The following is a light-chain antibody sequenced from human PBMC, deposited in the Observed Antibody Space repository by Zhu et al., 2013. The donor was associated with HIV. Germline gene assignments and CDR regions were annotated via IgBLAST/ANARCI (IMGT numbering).Light chain of an antibody. V-gene: IGKV3-15*01. Sequence: IVLTQSPGTLSLSPGERATLSCRASQSVSNNLAWYQQKPGQAPRLLIYGASTRATGIPARFSGSGSGTEFTLTISSLQSEDFAVYYCQQYNNWPRAFGQGTKVEIK. J-gene: IGKJ1*01. CDR3: QQYNNWPRA. CDR2: GAS. CDR1: QSVSNN.